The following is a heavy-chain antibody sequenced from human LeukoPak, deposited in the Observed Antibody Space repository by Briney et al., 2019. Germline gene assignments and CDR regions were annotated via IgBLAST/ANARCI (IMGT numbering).Heavy chain of an antibody. CDR3: AKETGNKGPFDY. D-gene: IGHD1/OR15-1a*01. J-gene: IGHJ4*02. CDR1: RFTFTKYG. CDR2: ISADGERT. Sequence: GESLRLSCAASRFTFTKYGMNWVHQAPGKGPEWVSAISADGERTYYADSVKGRFTISRDNSENTLYLQMDSLRAEDTAVYHCAKETGNKGPFDYWGQGTLVTVSS. V-gene: IGHV3-23*01.